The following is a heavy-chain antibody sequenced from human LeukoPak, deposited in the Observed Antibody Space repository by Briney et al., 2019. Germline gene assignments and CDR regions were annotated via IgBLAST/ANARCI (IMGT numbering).Heavy chain of an antibody. V-gene: IGHV5-51*01. CDR3: ARRRSYTSSLIDY. CDR2: IYPADSDT. CDR1: GYSFTNYW. J-gene: IGHJ4*02. Sequence: GESLKISCKGSGYSFTNYWIGWVRQMPGKGLEWMGIIYPADSDTRYSPSFQGQATISADESISTAYLQWSSLKASDTAMYYCARRRSYTSSLIDYWGQGTLVTVSS. D-gene: IGHD6-13*01.